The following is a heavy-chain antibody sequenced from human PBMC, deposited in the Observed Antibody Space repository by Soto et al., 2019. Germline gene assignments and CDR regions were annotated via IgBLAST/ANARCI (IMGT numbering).Heavy chain of an antibody. CDR3: AIVTMVRGVIPNWFDP. J-gene: IGHJ5*02. Sequence: QVQLVQSGAEVKKPGSSVKVSCKASGGTFSRYAISWVRQAPGQGLEWMGGIIPIFGTANYAQTFQGRVTSTADESTSTAYMELSSLRPEDTAVYYCAIVTMVRGVIPNWFDPWGQGTLVTVSS. V-gene: IGHV1-69*01. CDR2: IIPIFGTA. D-gene: IGHD3-10*01. CDR1: GGTFSRYA.